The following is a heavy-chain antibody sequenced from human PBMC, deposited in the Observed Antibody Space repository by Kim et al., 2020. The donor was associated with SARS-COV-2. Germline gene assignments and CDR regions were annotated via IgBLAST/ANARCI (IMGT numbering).Heavy chain of an antibody. J-gene: IGHJ6*02. V-gene: IGHV3-21*01. D-gene: IGHD3-9*01. Sequence: VKGRFTISRDNAKNSLYLKMNSLRAEDTAVYYCASTDILTGLDYYYGMDVWGQGTTVTVSS. CDR3: ASTDILTGLDYYYGMDV.